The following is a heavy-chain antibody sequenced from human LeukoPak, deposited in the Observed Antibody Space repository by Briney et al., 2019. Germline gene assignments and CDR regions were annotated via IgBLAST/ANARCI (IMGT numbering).Heavy chain of an antibody. CDR1: GYTFTSYD. CDR3: ARFFQPNLDY. D-gene: IGHD1-14*01. J-gene: IGHJ4*02. V-gene: IGHV1-2*06. Sequence: GASVKVSCKASGYTFTSYDINWVRQAPGQGLEWMGRINPNSGGTNYAQKFQGRVTMTRDTSISTAYMELSRLRSDDTAVYYCARFFQPNLDYWGQGTLVTVSS. CDR2: INPNSGGT.